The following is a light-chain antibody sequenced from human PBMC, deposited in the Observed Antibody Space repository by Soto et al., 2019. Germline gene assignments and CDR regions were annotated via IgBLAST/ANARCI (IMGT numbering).Light chain of an antibody. CDR3: QQYNNWPRT. Sequence: EIVMTQSPATLSVSPGGKATISFRASQSVSSNLAWYQQKPGQAPRLLIYGASTRATGIPARFSGSGSGTEFTLTISSLQSEDLAVYYCQQYNNWPRTFGQGSKV. CDR1: QSVSSN. V-gene: IGKV3-15*01. J-gene: IGKJ1*01. CDR2: GAS.